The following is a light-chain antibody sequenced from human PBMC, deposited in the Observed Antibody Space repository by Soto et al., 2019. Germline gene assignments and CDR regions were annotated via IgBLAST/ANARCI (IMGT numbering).Light chain of an antibody. CDR1: QSISVW. CDR2: KAS. CDR3: QQYNSHSPT. Sequence: DIQMSQPPSTLSASVGDRVTITCRASQSISVWLAWYQQKAGKAPNLLIYKASRLESGVPSRFSGSGSETEFTLTISGLQPGDSATYYCQQYNSHSPTFGQGTKVDIK. V-gene: IGKV1-5*03. J-gene: IGKJ1*01.